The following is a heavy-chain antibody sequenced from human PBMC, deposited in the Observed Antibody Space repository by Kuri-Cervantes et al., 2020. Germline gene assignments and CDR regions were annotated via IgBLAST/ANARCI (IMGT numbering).Heavy chain of an antibody. V-gene: IGHV3-30*19. D-gene: IGHD6-6*01. CDR3: ARGRNIAARPSGWYFDL. CDR1: GFTFSSYG. Sequence: GESLKISCAASGFTFSSYGMQWVRQAPGKGLEWVAVIWYDGSNKYYADSVKGRFTISRDNSKNTLYLQMNSLRAKDTAVYYCARGRNIAARPSGWYFDLWGRGTLVTVSS. J-gene: IGHJ2*01. CDR2: IWYDGSNK.